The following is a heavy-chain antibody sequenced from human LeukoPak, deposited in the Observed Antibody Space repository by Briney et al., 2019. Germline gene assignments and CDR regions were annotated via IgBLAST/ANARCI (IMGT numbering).Heavy chain of an antibody. D-gene: IGHD6-13*01. CDR1: GTTFSRYW. J-gene: IGHJ4*02. CDR2: ISGSGGST. Sequence: GGSLRLSCVDSGTTFSRYWMSWVRQAPGKGLEWVSAISGSGGSTYYADSVKGRFTISRDNSKNTLYLQMNSLRAEDTAVYYCAKDAAGSFDYWGQGTLVTVSS. V-gene: IGHV3-23*01. CDR3: AKDAAGSFDY.